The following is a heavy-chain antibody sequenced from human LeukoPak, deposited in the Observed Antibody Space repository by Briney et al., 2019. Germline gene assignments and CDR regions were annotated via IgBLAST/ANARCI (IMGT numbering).Heavy chain of an antibody. V-gene: IGHV3-48*01. CDR3: ARAGGIAAAGRNFDY. J-gene: IGHJ4*02. CDR1: GFTFSSYS. Sequence: GGSLRLSCAASGFTFSSYSMNWVRQAPGKGLEWVSYISSSSSTIYYADSVKGRFTISRDNAKNSLYLQMNSLRAEDTAVYYCARAGGIAAAGRNFDYWGQGTLVTVSS. CDR2: ISSSSSTI. D-gene: IGHD6-13*01.